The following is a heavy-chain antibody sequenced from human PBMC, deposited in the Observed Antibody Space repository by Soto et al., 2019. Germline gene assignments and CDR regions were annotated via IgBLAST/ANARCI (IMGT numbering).Heavy chain of an antibody. D-gene: IGHD6-6*01. J-gene: IGHJ5*02. CDR2: IDPSDSYT. Sequence: PGESLKISCKGSGYSFTSYWISWVRQMPGKGLEWMGRIDPSDSYTNYSPSFQGHVTISADKSISTAYLQWSSLKASDTAMYYCARTLPYSSSSGWFDPWGQGTLVTVSS. V-gene: IGHV5-10-1*01. CDR1: GYSFTSYW. CDR3: ARTLPYSSSSGWFDP.